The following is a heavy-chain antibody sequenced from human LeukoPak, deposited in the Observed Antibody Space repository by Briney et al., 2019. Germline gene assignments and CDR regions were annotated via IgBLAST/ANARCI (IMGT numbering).Heavy chain of an antibody. D-gene: IGHD3-9*01. V-gene: IGHV3-48*01. CDR2: ISSSSSTI. CDR1: GFTFSTYK. Sequence: GGSLRLSCAASGFTFSTYKMNWVRQAPGKGLEWVSYISSSSSTIYYADSVRGRFTISRDNAKNSLYLQMNSLRAEDTAVYYCARDSADNLDWGQGTLVTVSS. J-gene: IGHJ4*02. CDR3: ARDSADNLD.